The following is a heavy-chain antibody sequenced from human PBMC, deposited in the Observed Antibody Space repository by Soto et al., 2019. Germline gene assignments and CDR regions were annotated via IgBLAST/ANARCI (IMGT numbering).Heavy chain of an antibody. CDR2: IYCSGST. V-gene: IGHV4-59*01. CDR3: ARWGKYYYDSSGSPRYYGMDV. Sequence: PSETLSLTCTVSGGSISSYYWSWIRQPPGKGLEWIGYIYCSGSTNYNPSLKSRVTISVDTSKNQFSLKLSSVTAADTAVYYCARWGKYYYDSSGSPRYYGMDVWGQGTTVTVSS. CDR1: GGSISSYY. J-gene: IGHJ6*02. D-gene: IGHD3-22*01.